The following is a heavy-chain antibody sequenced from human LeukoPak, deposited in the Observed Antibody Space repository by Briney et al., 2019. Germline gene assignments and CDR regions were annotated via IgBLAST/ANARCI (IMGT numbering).Heavy chain of an antibody. CDR3: ARDRDYYDSSGPGAFDI. V-gene: IGHV4-59*01. CDR2: IYYSGST. Sequence: PSETLSLTCTVSGGSISSYYWSWIRQPPGKGLEWIGYIYYSGSTNYNPSHKSRVTISVDTSKNQFSLKLSSVTAADTAVYYCARDRDYYDSSGPGAFDIWGQGTMVTVSS. J-gene: IGHJ3*02. D-gene: IGHD3-22*01. CDR1: GGSISSYY.